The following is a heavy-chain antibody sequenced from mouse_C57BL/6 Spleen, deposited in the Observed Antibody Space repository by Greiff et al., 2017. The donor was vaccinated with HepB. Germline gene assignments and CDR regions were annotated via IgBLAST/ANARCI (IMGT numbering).Heavy chain of an antibody. V-gene: IGHV1-61*01. D-gene: IGHD3-2*02. CDR1: GYTFTSYW. CDR3: ARSGGDSSGYDY. J-gene: IGHJ2*01. CDR2: IYPSDSET. Sequence: QVQLQQPGAELVRPGSSVKLSCKASGYTFTSYWMDWVKQRPGQGLEWIGNIYPSDSETHYNQKFKDKATLTVDKSSSTAYMPLSSLTSEDSAVYYCARSGGDSSGYDYWGQGTTLTVSS.